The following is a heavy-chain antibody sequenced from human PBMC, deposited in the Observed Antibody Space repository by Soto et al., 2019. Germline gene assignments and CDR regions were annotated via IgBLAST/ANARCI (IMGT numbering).Heavy chain of an antibody. CDR3: ARDGAYGSGWYGWFDP. J-gene: IGHJ5*02. V-gene: IGHV3-53*01. Sequence: SLRLSCTSSRFTFSSYIMNWVRQAPGKGLEWVSVMYSRGSTYYADSVKGRFTISRDNSKNTLYLQMNSLRAEDTDVYYCARDGAYGSGWYGWFDPWGQGILVTVYS. CDR1: RFTFSSYI. D-gene: IGHD6-19*01. CDR2: MYSRGST.